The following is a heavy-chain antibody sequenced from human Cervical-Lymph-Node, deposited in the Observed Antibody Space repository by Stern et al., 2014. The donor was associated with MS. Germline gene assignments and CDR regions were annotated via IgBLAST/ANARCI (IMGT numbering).Heavy chain of an antibody. D-gene: IGHD2-2*03. CDR1: GYTFTSYY. CDR3: ARALGYCSSSSCYARYYYYGMDV. Sequence: VQLVESGAEVKKPGASVKVSCKASGYTFTSYYMHWVRQAPGQGLEWMGIINPSGGSISYAYKFQGRLTMTRDTSTSTVYIALSSLISEDTAVSYCARALGYCSSSSCYARYYYYGMDVWGQGTMVTGSS. J-gene: IGHJ6*02. V-gene: IGHV1-46*03. CDR2: INPSGGSI.